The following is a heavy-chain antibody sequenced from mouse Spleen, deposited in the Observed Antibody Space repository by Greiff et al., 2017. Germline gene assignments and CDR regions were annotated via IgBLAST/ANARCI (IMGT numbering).Heavy chain of an antibody. J-gene: IGHJ2*01. CDR3: ARVGYYGYDRRYFDY. Sequence: EVKLVESEGGLVQPGSSMKLSCTASGFTFSDYYMAWVRQVPEKGLEWVANINYDGSSTYYLDSLKSRFIISRDNAKNILYLQMSSLKSEDTATYYCARVGYYGYDRRYFDYWGQGTTLTVSS. CDR2: INYDGSST. CDR1: GFTFSDYY. D-gene: IGHD2-2*01. V-gene: IGHV5-16*01.